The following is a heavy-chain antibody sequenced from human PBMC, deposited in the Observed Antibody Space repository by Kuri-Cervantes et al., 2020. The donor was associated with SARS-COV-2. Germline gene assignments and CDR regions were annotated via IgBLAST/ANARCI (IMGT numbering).Heavy chain of an antibody. Sequence: SVKVSCKASGGTFSSYAISWVRQAPGQGLEWMGGIIPIFGTPNYAPKFQGRITITADESTSSAYMELSSLRSDDTAVYYCALGYWGSGYPRYYYYMDVWGKGTTVTVSS. J-gene: IGHJ6*03. CDR2: IIPIFGTP. CDR3: ALGYWGSGYPRYYYYMDV. CDR1: GGTFSSYA. V-gene: IGHV1-69*13. D-gene: IGHD3-22*01.